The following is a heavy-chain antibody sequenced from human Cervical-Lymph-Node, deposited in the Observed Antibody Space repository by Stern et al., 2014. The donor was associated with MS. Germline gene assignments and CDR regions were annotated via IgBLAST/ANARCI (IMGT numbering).Heavy chain of an antibody. D-gene: IGHD6-19*01. V-gene: IGHV4-59*08. CDR3: ARHSGWYGSHY. CDR2: IHYSGTT. J-gene: IGHJ4*01. Sequence: QLQLQESGPGLVKPSATLSLTCTVSGGPMNSFYWSWMRQPPGKGLEWIGYIHYSGTTNYTPSPKSRLTTSVDKSKNQYPLNLTSVTAADTAVYYCARHSGWYGSHYWGHGTLVTVSS. CDR1: GGPMNSFY.